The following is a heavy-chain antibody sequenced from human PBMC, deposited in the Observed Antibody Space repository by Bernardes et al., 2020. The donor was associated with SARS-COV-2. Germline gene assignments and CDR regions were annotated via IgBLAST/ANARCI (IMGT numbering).Heavy chain of an antibody. J-gene: IGHJ6*02. CDR3: ARVSHSLWQQLPPFDYYYGMDV. Sequence: SVKVSCKASGYTFTGYYMHWVRQAPGQGLEWMGWINPNSGGTNYAQKFQGRVTMTRDTSISTAYMELSRLRSDDTAVYYCARVSHSLWQQLPPFDYYYGMDVWGQGTTVTVSS. D-gene: IGHD6-13*01. CDR1: GYTFTGYY. V-gene: IGHV1-2*02. CDR2: INPNSGGT.